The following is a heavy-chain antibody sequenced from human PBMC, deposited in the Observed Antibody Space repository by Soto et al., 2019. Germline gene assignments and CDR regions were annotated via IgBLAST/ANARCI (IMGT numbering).Heavy chain of an antibody. CDR1: GGTFSSYA. Sequence: QVPLVQSGAEVKKPGSSVTVSCKASGGTFSSYAIHWVRQAPGQGLEWMGGIIPMYGPAKYAQRFQGRATITADESTTTVYMELTSLTSQDTAVYYCARVISMVRGVIDNWFDPWGHGTLVTVSS. D-gene: IGHD3-10*01. CDR3: ARVISMVRGVIDNWFDP. CDR2: IIPMYGPA. J-gene: IGHJ5*02. V-gene: IGHV1-69*01.